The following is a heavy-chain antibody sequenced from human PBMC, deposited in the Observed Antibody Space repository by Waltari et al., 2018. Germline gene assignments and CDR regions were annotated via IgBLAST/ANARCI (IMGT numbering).Heavy chain of an antibody. D-gene: IGHD6-13*01. CDR2: IYPNSGNK. J-gene: IGHJ4*02. CDR1: GYIFSNYG. V-gene: IGHV1-18*01. CDR3: AQDDADSSNFGGF. Sequence: QLVQSGAEVKKPGASVKVSCKASGYIFSNYGITWVRKAPGQGLEWMGWIYPNSGNKKYEQNLQGSRNLTSDRPTTTAYMEIRSLRSSDTAIYYCAQDDADSSNFGGFWGQGTLVTVSS.